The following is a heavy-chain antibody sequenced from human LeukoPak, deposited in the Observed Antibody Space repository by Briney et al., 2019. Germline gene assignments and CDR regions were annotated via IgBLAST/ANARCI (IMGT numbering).Heavy chain of an antibody. D-gene: IGHD3-3*01. CDR3: ARAVWSGYSSPHYYYYGMDV. CDR2: ISSSSSYI. CDR1: GFTFSSYS. J-gene: IGHJ6*02. Sequence: GGSLRLSCAASGFTFSSYSMNGVRQAPGKGLEWVSSISSSSSYIYYADSVKGRFTISRDNAKNSLYLQMNSLRAEDTAVYYCARAVWSGYSSPHYYYYGMDVWGQGTTVTVPS. V-gene: IGHV3-21*01.